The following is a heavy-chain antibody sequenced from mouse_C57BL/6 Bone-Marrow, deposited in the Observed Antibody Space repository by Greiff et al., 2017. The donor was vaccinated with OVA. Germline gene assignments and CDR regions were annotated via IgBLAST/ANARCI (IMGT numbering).Heavy chain of an antibody. V-gene: IGHV1-69*01. CDR2: IDPSDSYT. CDR3: AREGWITTCFDY. Sequence: QVQLQQPGAELVMPGASVKLSCKASGYTFTSYWMHWVKQRPGQGLEWIGEIDPSDSYTNYNQKFKGKSTLTVDKSSSTAYMQLSSLTSEDSAVYYWAREGWITTCFDYWGQGTTLTVSS. CDR1: GYTFTSYW. D-gene: IGHD2-4*01. J-gene: IGHJ2*01.